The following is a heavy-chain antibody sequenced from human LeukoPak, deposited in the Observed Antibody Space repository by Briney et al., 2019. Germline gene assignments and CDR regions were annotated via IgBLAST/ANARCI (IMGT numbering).Heavy chain of an antibody. CDR1: GFTFSSYS. V-gene: IGHV3-48*01. D-gene: IGHD6-13*01. J-gene: IGHJ4*02. Sequence: PGGSLRLSCAASGFTFSSYSMNWVRQAPGKGLEWVSYISSSSSTTYYADSVKGRFTISRDNSKNTLYLQMNSLRAEDTAVYYCAKVREQQLALVDYWGQGTLVTVSS. CDR3: AKVREQQLALVDY. CDR2: ISSSSSTT.